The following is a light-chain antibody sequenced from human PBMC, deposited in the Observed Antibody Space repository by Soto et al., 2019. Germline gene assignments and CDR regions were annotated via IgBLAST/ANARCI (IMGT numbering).Light chain of an antibody. V-gene: IGKV3-15*01. CDR3: QQYNKWPLT. CDR2: HAS. J-gene: IGKJ4*01. Sequence: EIVMTQSPATLSVSPGERATLSCRASQSVSSSLAWYQQKPGQAPRLLIYHASTRATGIPARFSGSGSGTDFTPTISSLQSEDFAVYYCQQYNKWPLTFGGGTKVEIK. CDR1: QSVSSS.